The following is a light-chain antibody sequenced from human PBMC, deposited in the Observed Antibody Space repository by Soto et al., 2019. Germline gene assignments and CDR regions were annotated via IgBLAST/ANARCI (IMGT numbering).Light chain of an antibody. CDR2: KAS. CDR3: QQYRSYSRS. J-gene: IGKJ4*01. V-gene: IGKV1-5*03. Sequence: DIQMTQSPSTLTASVGDRVTITCRASQSIDSWLAWYQQKPGKAPKLLVYKASILESGVPSRFSGSGSGTAFTLTVSSLQPDDFATYYCQQYRSYSRSFGGGTKVDIK. CDR1: QSIDSW.